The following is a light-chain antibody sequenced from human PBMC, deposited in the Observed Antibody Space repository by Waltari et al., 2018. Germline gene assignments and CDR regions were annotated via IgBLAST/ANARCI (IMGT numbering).Light chain of an antibody. CDR1: QSVSSSY. V-gene: IGKV3-20*01. Sequence: EIVLTQSPGTLSLSPGERATLSCRASQSVSSSYLAWYQQQPGQAPMPLIYGASSRATGIPDRFSCSGSGTDFTLTISRLEPEDFAVYYCQQYGSSPRTFGQGTKVEIK. CDR3: QQYGSSPRT. CDR2: GAS. J-gene: IGKJ1*01.